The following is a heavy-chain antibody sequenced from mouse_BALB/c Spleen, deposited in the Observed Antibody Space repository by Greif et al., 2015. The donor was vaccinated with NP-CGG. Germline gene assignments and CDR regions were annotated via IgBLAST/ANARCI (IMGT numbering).Heavy chain of an antibody. CDR1: GYTFTSYW. J-gene: IGHJ3*01. D-gene: IGHD4-1*01. CDR3: TKLGGGAY. Sequence: GSELVRPGASVKLSCKASGYTFTSYWMHWVKQRPGQGLEWIGNIYPGRGSINYDEKFKSKATLTVDTSSSTAYMQLSSLTSEDSAVYYCTKLGGGAYWGQGTLVTVSA. V-gene: IGHV1S22*01. CDR2: IYPGRGSI.